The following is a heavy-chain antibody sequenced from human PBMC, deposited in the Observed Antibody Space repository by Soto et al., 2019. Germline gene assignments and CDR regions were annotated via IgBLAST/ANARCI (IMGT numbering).Heavy chain of an antibody. D-gene: IGHD3-10*01. V-gene: IGHV4-34*01. J-gene: IGHJ6*03. CDR2: INHSGST. Sequence: SSETLSLTCAVYGGSFSGYYWSWIRQPPGKGLEWIGEINHSGSTNYNPSLKSRVTISVDTSKNQFSLKLSSVTAADTAVYYCARARRGVRGVSYRYYYYMDVWGKGTTVTVSS. CDR3: ARARRGVRGVSYRYYYYMDV. CDR1: GGSFSGYY.